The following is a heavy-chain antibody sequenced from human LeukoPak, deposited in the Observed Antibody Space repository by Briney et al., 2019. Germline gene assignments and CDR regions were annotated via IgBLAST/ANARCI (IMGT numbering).Heavy chain of an antibody. CDR1: GGSISSGSYY. Sequence: SQTLSLTCTVSGGSISSGSYYWSWIRQPPGKGLEWTGSIDHSGSTYYNPSLKSRITISVDTSKNQFSLRLSSVTAADTAMYYCARVAWYFEQAFDIWGQGTMVTVSS. V-gene: IGHV4-39*01. D-gene: IGHD3-3*02. CDR2: IDHSGST. J-gene: IGHJ3*02. CDR3: ARVAWYFEQAFDI.